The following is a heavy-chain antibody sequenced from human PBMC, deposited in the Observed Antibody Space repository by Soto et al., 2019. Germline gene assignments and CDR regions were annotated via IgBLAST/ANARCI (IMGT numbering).Heavy chain of an antibody. Sequence: QVQLVESGGGVVQPGTSLRLLCEGSGFTFSRYGMHWVRQAPGMGLEWVAVVSHDGLAQYYGDSVKGRFTISRDNSQNTLYLQMNSLRTADTAVYYCAKETIEVGGPNYFDYWGQGTLVTVSS. D-gene: IGHD6-19*01. CDR3: AKETIEVGGPNYFDY. J-gene: IGHJ4*02. V-gene: IGHV3-30*18. CDR1: GFTFSRYG. CDR2: VSHDGLAQ.